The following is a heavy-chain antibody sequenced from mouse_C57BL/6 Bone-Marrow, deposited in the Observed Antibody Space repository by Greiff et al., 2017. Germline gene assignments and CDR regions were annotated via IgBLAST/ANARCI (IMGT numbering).Heavy chain of an antibody. CDR1: GYTFTSYW. CDR2: IYPGSGST. J-gene: IGHJ2*01. V-gene: IGHV1-55*01. CDR3: AREDFITTLEDY. D-gene: IGHD1-1*01. Sequence: QVQLQQPGAELVKPGASVKLSCKASGYTFTSYWINWVKQRPGQGLEWIGDIYPGSGSTNYNEKFKGKATLTVDTSSSTAYMQLSSLTSEDSAVYYCAREDFITTLEDYWGQGTTLTVSS.